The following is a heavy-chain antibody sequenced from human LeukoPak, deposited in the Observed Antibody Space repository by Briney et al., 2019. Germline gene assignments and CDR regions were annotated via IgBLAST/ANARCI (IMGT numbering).Heavy chain of an antibody. CDR1: GGTFSSYA. Sequence: ASVKVSCKASGGTFSSYAISWVRQAPGQGLELMGGIIPIFGTANYAQKFQGRVTITADESTSTAYMELSSLRSEDTAVYYCSRGAMIVVVITNDAFDIWGQGTMVTVSS. CDR2: IIPIFGTA. CDR3: SRGAMIVVVITNDAFDI. D-gene: IGHD3-22*01. V-gene: IGHV1-69*01. J-gene: IGHJ3*02.